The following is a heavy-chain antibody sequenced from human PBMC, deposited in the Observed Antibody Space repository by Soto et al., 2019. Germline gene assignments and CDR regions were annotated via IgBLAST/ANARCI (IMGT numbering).Heavy chain of an antibody. CDR3: ARVRMYYSSSQAAYYIDY. CDR2: ISSSGTYI. CDR1: GFTFSDYA. V-gene: IGHV3-21*01. Sequence: PGGSLGLSCAASGFTFSDYAMNWVRQSPGKGLEWVSSISSSGTYIYYADSLKGRFTISRDNAKNSVDLQMNSLRADDTAVYYCARVRMYYSSSQAAYYIDYWGQGLLVT. J-gene: IGHJ4*02. D-gene: IGHD6-13*01.